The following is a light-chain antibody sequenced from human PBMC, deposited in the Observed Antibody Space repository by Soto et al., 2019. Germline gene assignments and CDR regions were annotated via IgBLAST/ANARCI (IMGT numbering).Light chain of an antibody. Sequence: EIVMTQSPATLSVSPGERATLSCRASQSCSSNLAWYPQKPGQAPRLLIYGASTRATGIPATFSGSGSGTEFTLTISSLQSEDFAVYYCQQYNNWPPWTFGQGTKVEIK. V-gene: IGKV3-15*01. J-gene: IGKJ1*01. CDR1: QSCSSN. CDR2: GAS. CDR3: QQYNNWPPWT.